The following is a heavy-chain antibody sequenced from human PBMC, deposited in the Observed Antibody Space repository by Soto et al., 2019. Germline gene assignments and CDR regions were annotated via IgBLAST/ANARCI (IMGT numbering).Heavy chain of an antibody. Sequence: QVQLQESGPGLVKPSETLSLTCAGSGDSFTSYYWSYIRQPPGKGLEWIGEINHSGSTNYNPSLKSRVTISVDTSTNQFSLKLSSVTAADTAVYYCARGSPKRWLQPPWFDPWGQGTLVTVSS. D-gene: IGHD5-18*01. V-gene: IGHV4-34*10. CDR1: GDSFTSYY. CDR2: INHSGST. J-gene: IGHJ5*02. CDR3: ARGSPKRWLQPPWFDP.